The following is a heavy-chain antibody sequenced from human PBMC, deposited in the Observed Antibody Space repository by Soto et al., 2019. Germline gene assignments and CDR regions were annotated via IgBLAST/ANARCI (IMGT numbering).Heavy chain of an antibody. Sequence: GDSLKISCKGSGYRFAFSWIGWVRRMPGKGLEWMGIIYPGDSEARYSPSFQGLVTISADKSLNTAYLEWNSLKASDTGIYYCARRQVDSSGPDIWGQGTPVTVSS. CDR3: ARRQVDSSGPDI. J-gene: IGHJ4*02. CDR2: IYPGDSEA. D-gene: IGHD3-22*01. V-gene: IGHV5-51*01. CDR1: GYRFAFSW.